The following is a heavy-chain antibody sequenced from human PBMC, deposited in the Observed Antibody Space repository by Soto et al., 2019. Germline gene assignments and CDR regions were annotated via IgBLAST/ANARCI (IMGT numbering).Heavy chain of an antibody. CDR2: ISGSGGST. D-gene: IGHD3-16*02. CDR1: GFTFSSYA. CDR3: ARSRGDSFDYVWGSYRPDGMDV. J-gene: IGHJ6*02. Sequence: GGSLRLSCAASGFTFSSYAMSWVRQAPGKGLEWVSAISGSGGSTYYADSVKGRFTISRDNSKNTLYLQMNSLRAEDTAVYYCARSRGDSFDYVWGSYRPDGMDVWGQGTTVTVSS. V-gene: IGHV3-23*01.